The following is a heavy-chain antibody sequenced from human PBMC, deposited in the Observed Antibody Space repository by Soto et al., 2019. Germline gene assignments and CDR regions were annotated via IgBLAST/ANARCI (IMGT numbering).Heavy chain of an antibody. J-gene: IGHJ4*02. V-gene: IGHV4-59*01. CDR1: GGTISGFY. Sequence: PSETLSLTCAVSGGTISGFYWNWIRQPPGKGLEWLGFVHYSGRTNYNPSLKSRLSMSVHPSHNQFTLELSSVTAADTAVYYCAREGSGGAYFDFWGQGTLVTVSS. CDR2: VHYSGRT. CDR3: AREGSGGAYFDF.